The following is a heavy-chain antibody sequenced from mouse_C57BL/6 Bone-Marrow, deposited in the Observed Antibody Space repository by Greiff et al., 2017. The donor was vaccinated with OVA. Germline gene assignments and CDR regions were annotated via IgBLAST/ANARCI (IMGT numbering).Heavy chain of an antibody. CDR1: GYTFTSYG. Sequence: QVQLQQSRAELARPGASVKLSCKASGYTFTSYGISWVKQSTGPGLEWIGELSPRSGNTYYNEQFKGKATLTADKSSSTAYMELRSLTSEDSAVYFCARYDYDEVYWGQGTTLTVSS. CDR3: ARYDYDEVY. V-gene: IGHV1-81*01. J-gene: IGHJ2*01. CDR2: LSPRSGNT. D-gene: IGHD2-4*01.